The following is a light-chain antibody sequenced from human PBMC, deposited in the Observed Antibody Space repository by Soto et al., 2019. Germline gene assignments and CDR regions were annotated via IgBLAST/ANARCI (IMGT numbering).Light chain of an antibody. J-gene: IGLJ1*01. CDR3: CSYAGSPYV. Sequence: QSVLTQPASVSGSPGQSITISCTGTSSDVGAYNLVSWYQVHPGKAPKLMIFEVTKRPSGISNRFSGSKSGNTASLTISGLHTEDEADYFCCSYAGSPYVFGTGTKDTDL. CDR1: SSDVGAYNL. V-gene: IGLV2-23*02. CDR2: EVT.